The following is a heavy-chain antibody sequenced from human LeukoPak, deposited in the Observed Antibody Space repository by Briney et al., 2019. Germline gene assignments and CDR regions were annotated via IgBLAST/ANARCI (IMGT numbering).Heavy chain of an antibody. D-gene: IGHD3-9*01. J-gene: IGHJ4*02. CDR3: AREGILTGYYVY. Sequence: SVKVSCKASGGTFSSDAISSVRQAPGQGLEWMGRIIPILGIANYAQKFQGRVTITADKSTSTAYMELSSLRSEDTAVYYCAREGILTGYYVYWGQGTLVTVSS. CDR2: IIPILGIA. CDR1: GGTFSSDA. V-gene: IGHV1-69*04.